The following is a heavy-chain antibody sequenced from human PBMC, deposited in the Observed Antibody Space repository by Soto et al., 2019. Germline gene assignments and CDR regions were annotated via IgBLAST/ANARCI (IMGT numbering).Heavy chain of an antibody. CDR3: AREIMAADHFDY. D-gene: IGHD6-13*01. CDR2: VHYSGNT. V-gene: IGHV4-30-4*01. Sequence: TSETLSVTCTVSGGSIRSGDYYGSFILQTPERGLEWCGYVHYSGNTFSNPSLKSRATISLDTSRNKFPLNLSSVTAADSAIYYCAREIMAADHFDYWGQGALVTVSS. CDR1: GGSIRSGDYY. J-gene: IGHJ4*02.